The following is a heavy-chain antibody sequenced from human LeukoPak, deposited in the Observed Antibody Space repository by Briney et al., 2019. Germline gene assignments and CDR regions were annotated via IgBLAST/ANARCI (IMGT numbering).Heavy chain of an antibody. J-gene: IGHJ4*02. V-gene: IGHV4-39*01. Sequence: SETLSHTCTVSGGSISSSSYYWGWIRQPPGKGLEWIGSIYYSGSTYYNPSLKSRVTISVDTSKNQFSLKLSSVTAADTAVYYCARSSSYYDFWSGYYGDYFDYWGQGTLVTVSS. CDR3: ARSSSYYDFWSGYYGDYFDY. D-gene: IGHD3-3*01. CDR2: IYYSGST. CDR1: GGSISSSSYY.